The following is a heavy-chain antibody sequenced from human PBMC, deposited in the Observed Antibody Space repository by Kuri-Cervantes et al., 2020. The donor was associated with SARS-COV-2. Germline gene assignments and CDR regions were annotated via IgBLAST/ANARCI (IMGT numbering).Heavy chain of an antibody. CDR1: GFTFSSYG. CDR2: IWYDGSNK. CDR3: TREIRGYYSAY. V-gene: IGHV3-33*01. J-gene: IGHJ4*02. D-gene: IGHD2-21*01. Sequence: GESLKISCAASGFTFSSYGMHWVRQAPGKGLEWVAVIWYDGSNKYYADSVKGRFTISRDNSKNSLHLQMNSLRPEDTAVYYCTREIRGYYSAYWGQGPLVTVSS.